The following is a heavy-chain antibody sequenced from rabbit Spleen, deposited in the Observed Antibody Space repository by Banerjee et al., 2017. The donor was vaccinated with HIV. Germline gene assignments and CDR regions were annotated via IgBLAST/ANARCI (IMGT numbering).Heavy chain of an antibody. CDR2: IDAGFGTT. CDR3: VRGASSSGYYSL. D-gene: IGHD1-1*01. V-gene: IGHV1S47*01. CDR1: GFDFSNYG. Sequence: QEQLVESGGGLVKPEGSLKLSCKASGFDFSNYGVSWVRQAPGKGLEWIGYIDAGFGTTYYARWVNGRFTISSHNAQNTLYLQLNSLTAADTATYFCVRGASSSGYYSLWGQGTLVTVS. J-gene: IGHJ4*01.